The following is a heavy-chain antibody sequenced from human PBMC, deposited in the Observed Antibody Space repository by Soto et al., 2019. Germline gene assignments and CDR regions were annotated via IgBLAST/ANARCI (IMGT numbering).Heavy chain of an antibody. Sequence: PGGSLRLSCAASGFTFSSYGMHWVRQAPGKGLEWVAVIWYDGSNKYYADSVKGRFTISRDNSKNTLYLQMNSLRAEDTAVHYCARDSMVVAATYDAFDIWGQGTMVTVSS. D-gene: IGHD2-15*01. V-gene: IGHV3-33*08. CDR1: GFTFSSYG. J-gene: IGHJ3*02. CDR3: ARDSMVVAATYDAFDI. CDR2: IWYDGSNK.